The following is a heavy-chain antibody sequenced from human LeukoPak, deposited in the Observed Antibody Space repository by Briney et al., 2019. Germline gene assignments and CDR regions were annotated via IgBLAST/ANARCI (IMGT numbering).Heavy chain of an antibody. J-gene: IGHJ5*02. D-gene: IGHD3-22*01. Sequence: PSETLSLTCTVSGGSISSGDYYWSWIRQPPGKGLEWIGYIYYSGSTYYNPSLKSRVTISVDTSKNQFSLQLNSVTPEDTAVYYCARDSIGYDYESSGRFDPWGQGTLVTVSS. CDR1: GGSISSGDYY. CDR2: IYYSGST. V-gene: IGHV4-30-4*01. CDR3: ARDSIGYDYESSGRFDP.